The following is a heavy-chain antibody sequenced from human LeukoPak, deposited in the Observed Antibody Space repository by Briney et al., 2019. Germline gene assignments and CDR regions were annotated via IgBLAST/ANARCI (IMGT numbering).Heavy chain of an antibody. Sequence: SETLSLTCAVSGYSTNSGYYWGWIRQPPGKGLEWIGSIYHSGSTYYNPSLKSRVTISVDTSKNQFSLKLSSVTAADTAVYYCARSAYCSAGSCYRGFDYWGQGTLVTVSS. CDR2: IYHSGST. CDR3: ARSAYCSAGSCYRGFDY. D-gene: IGHD2-15*01. J-gene: IGHJ4*02. V-gene: IGHV4-38-2*01. CDR1: GYSTNSGYY.